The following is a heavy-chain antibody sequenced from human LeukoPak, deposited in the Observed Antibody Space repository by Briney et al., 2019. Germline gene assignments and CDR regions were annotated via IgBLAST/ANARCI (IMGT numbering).Heavy chain of an antibody. CDR2: MSYSGSA. Sequence: PSETLSLTCTASGGSPRTTNYFWGWIRQPPGKGLEWIATMSYSGSAYYNPSLKSRVTISIDTSKSHFSLKLSSVTAADTAVYYCARGNYYGSGMKYNWFDPWGQGTLVTVSS. CDR1: GGSPRTTNYF. V-gene: IGHV4-39*07. J-gene: IGHJ5*02. CDR3: ARGNYYGSGMKYNWFDP. D-gene: IGHD3-10*01.